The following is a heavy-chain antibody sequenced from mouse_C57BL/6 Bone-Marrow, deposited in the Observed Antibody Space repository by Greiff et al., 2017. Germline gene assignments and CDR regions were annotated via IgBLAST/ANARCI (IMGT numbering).Heavy chain of an antibody. CDR1: GYTFTEYT. D-gene: IGHD2-1*01. CDR2: FYPGSGSI. V-gene: IGHV1-62-2*01. Sequence: QVHVKQSGAELVKPGASVKLSCKASGYTFTEYTIHWVKQRSGQGLEWIGWFYPGSGSIKYNEKFKDKATLTADKSSSTVYMELSRVTSEDSAVYFCARHEEGVGPGNYVIDYWGQGTSVTVSS. J-gene: IGHJ4*01. CDR3: ARHEEGVGPGNYVIDY.